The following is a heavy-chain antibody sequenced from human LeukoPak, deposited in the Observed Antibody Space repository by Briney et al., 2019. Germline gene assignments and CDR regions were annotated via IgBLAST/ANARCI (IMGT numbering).Heavy chain of an antibody. D-gene: IGHD7-27*01. Sequence: GGSLRLSCAASGFTFSSYSMNWVRQAPGKGLEWVSSISSSSSYIYYADSVKGRFTISRDNAKNSLYLQMNSLRAEDTAVYYCAIGDLGMNYFDYWGQGTLVTVSS. V-gene: IGHV3-21*01. CDR2: ISSSSSYI. CDR1: GFTFSSYS. CDR3: AIGDLGMNYFDY. J-gene: IGHJ4*02.